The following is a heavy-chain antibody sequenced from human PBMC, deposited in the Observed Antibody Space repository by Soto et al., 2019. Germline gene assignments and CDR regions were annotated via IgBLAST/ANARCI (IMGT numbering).Heavy chain of an antibody. J-gene: IGHJ4*02. Sequence: SETLSLTCTVSGDSISGSPYFWGWIRQPPGKRLEWIGSVFYDGYTLYTPSLRSRVTISVDTSKNQFSLKLSSVTAADTAVYYCARTPLLWGQGTLVTVSS. D-gene: IGHD1-26*01. CDR2: VFYDGYT. V-gene: IGHV4-39*07. CDR3: ARTPLL. CDR1: GDSISGSPYF.